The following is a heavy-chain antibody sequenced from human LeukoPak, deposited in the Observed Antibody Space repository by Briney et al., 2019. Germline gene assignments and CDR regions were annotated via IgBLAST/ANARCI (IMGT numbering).Heavy chain of an antibody. D-gene: IGHD5-18*01. CDR1: GDSISSYY. CDR3: ARVGGYSYGYWYFDL. J-gene: IGHJ2*01. CDR2: IYYSGST. V-gene: IGHV4-59*08. Sequence: TSETLSLTCTVSGDSISSYYWSWIRQPPGKGLEWIGYIYYSGSTNYNPSLKSRVTISVDTSKNQFSLKLSSVTAADTAVYYCARVGGYSYGYWYFDLWGRGTLVTVSS.